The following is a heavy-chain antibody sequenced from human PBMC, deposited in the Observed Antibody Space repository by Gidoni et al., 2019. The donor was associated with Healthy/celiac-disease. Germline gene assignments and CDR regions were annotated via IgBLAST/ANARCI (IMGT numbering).Heavy chain of an antibody. Sequence: QVQLQESGQGLVKPSQTLSLTCTVSGGSISSGGYYWSWIRQHPGKGLEWIGYIYYSGSTYYNPSLKSRVTISVDTSKNQFSLKLSSVTAADTAVYYCARDASRRNCSGGSCYSHNWFDPWGQGTLVTVSS. V-gene: IGHV4-31*03. D-gene: IGHD2-15*01. CDR1: GGSISSGGYY. J-gene: IGHJ5*02. CDR2: IYYSGST. CDR3: ARDASRRNCSGGSCYSHNWFDP.